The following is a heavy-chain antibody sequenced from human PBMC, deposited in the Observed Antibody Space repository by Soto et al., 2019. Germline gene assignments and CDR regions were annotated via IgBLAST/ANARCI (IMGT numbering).Heavy chain of an antibody. CDR3: ATRAEYYDFWSGYYGA. J-gene: IGHJ5*02. Sequence: GESLKVSCKGSGYSFSTSWIGWVRQMSGKGLEWMGTIYPSDSDTRYSPSFQGQVIISADKSTSTAYLQWRSLKASDSAMYYCATRAEYYDFWSGYYGAWGQGTLVTVSS. CDR1: GYSFSTSW. D-gene: IGHD3-3*01. V-gene: IGHV5-51*01. CDR2: IYPSDSDT.